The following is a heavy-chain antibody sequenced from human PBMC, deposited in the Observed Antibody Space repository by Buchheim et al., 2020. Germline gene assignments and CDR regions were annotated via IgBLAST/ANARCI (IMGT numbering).Heavy chain of an antibody. CDR3: ARDVDTSSHYSQFDY. CDR2: TWSGGRTQ. CDR1: GFTLTHYG. D-gene: IGHD3-22*01. J-gene: IGHJ4*02. Sequence: QVQLVESGGGVVQPGRSLRLSCAASGFTLTHYGIHWVRQAPGRGLEWVAVTWSGGRTQYYANSVKGRFSISRDNSQKPVCLQLDSLRADDTAVYYCARDVDTSSHYSQFDYWGQGTL. V-gene: IGHV3-33*01.